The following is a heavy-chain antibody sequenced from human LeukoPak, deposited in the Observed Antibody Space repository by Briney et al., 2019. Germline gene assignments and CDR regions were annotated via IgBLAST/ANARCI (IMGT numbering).Heavy chain of an antibody. CDR1: GFTFSTYA. V-gene: IGHV3-23*01. Sequence: GGSLRPSCAASGFTFSTYALSWVRQAPGKGLEWVSAISGSGGSTYYADSVKGRFTISRHNSKNTLTLQMNSLSAEDAAVYYCSENRKVSWASVTGFDFCGQGTLVTVSS. D-gene: IGHD2-21*02. CDR2: ISGSGGST. CDR3: SENRKVSWASVTGFDF. J-gene: IGHJ4*02.